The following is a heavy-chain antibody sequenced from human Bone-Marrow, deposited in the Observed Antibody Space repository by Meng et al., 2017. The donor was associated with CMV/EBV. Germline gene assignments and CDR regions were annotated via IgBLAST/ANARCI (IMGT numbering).Heavy chain of an antibody. CDR3: AGRGITGTAKNGYNWFDP. Sequence: GSLRLSCTVSGGSISSSSYYWGWIRQPPGKGLEWIGSIYYSGSTYYNPPLKSRVTISVDTSKNQFSLKLSSVTAADTAVYYCAGRGITGTAKNGYNWFDPWGQGTRVTVSS. CDR1: GGSISSSSYY. D-gene: IGHD1-7*01. V-gene: IGHV4-39*01. J-gene: IGHJ5*02. CDR2: IYYSGST.